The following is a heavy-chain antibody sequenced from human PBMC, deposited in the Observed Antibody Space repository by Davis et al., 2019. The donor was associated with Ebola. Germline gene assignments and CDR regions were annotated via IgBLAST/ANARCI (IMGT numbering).Heavy chain of an antibody. CDR2: IYYDGST. J-gene: IGHJ4*02. V-gene: IGHV4-39*07. CDR3: ARNTYYYDSSGYSMGVFFDY. CDR1: GGSISSTTHY. Sequence: SETLSLTCTVSGGSISSTTHYWGWIRQPPGKGLEWIGSIYYDGSTYYNPSLKSRVTISVDTSKNQFSLKLSSVTAADTAVYYCARNTYYYDSSGYSMGVFFDYWGQGTLVTVSS. D-gene: IGHD3-22*01.